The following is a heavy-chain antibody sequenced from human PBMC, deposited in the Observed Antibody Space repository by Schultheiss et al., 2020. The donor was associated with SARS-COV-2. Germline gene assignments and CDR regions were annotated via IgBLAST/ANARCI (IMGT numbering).Heavy chain of an antibody. CDR3: ARRRYSSGWYWFDP. J-gene: IGHJ5*02. D-gene: IGHD6-19*01. Sequence: SETLSLTCTVSGYSINSAYYWGWIRQPPGKGLEWIGSIYHSGSTYYNPSLKSRVTISVDTSKNQFSLKLSSVTAADTAVYYCARRRYSSGWYWFDPWGQGTLVTVSS. V-gene: IGHV4-38-2*02. CDR1: GYSINSAYY. CDR2: IYHSGST.